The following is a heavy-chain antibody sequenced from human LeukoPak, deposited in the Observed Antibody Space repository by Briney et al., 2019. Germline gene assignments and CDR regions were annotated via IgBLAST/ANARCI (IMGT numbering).Heavy chain of an antibody. D-gene: IGHD3-3*01. J-gene: IGHJ4*02. Sequence: GGSLRLSCAASGFTFSSYWMTWVRQAPGKGLEWVANIRRDGSVEYYVDSVKGRFTISRDNTKNSLYPQMNSLRAEDTAVYYCARQVYDFWSGYYSDYWGQGTLVTVSS. CDR1: GFTFSSYW. CDR3: ARQVYDFWSGYYSDY. V-gene: IGHV3-7*01. CDR2: IRRDGSVE.